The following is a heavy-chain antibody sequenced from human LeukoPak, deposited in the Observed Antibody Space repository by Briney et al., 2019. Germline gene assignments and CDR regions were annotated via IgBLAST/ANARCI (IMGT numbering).Heavy chain of an antibody. CDR1: GGSISSSSYY. D-gene: IGHD2-2*01. J-gene: IGHJ5*02. Sequence: SETLSLTCTVSGGSISSSSYYWGWIRQPPGKRLEWIGSIYYSGSTYYNPSLKSRVTISVDTSKNQFSLKLSSVTAADTAVYYCASYGIVVVPAAKGTKWFDPWGQGTLVTVSS. CDR2: IYYSGST. CDR3: ASYGIVVVPAAKGTKWFDP. V-gene: IGHV4-39*01.